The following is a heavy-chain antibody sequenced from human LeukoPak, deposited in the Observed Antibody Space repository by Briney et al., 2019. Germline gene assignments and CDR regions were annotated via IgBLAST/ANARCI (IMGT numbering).Heavy chain of an antibody. J-gene: IGHJ4*02. CDR2: IYYSGST. CDR3: ARVDGQSGYFYADY. D-gene: IGHD3-10*01. Sequence: SETLSLTCTVSGGSISGHYWSWIRQPPGKGLEWIGYIYYSGSTNYNPSLKSRVTISVDTSKNQFSLKLSSVTAADTAVYYCARVDGQSGYFYADYWGQGTLVTVSS. CDR1: GGSISGHY. V-gene: IGHV4-59*11.